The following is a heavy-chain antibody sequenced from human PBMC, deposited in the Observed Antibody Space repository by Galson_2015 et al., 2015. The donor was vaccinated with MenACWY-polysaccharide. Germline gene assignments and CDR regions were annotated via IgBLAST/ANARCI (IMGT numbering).Heavy chain of an antibody. D-gene: IGHD3-10*01. Sequence: SVKVSCKASGYTFTSFGISWVRQAPGQGLEWMGWISAYNGNKNTNYAQRLQGRVTMTTDKSTSTAYMELRSLRSDDTPVYYCARDEGWLGELFHGGFDYWGQVTLVTVSS. CDR3: ARDEGWLGELFHGGFDY. CDR2: ISAYNGNKNT. J-gene: IGHJ4*02. V-gene: IGHV1-18*01. CDR1: GYTFTSFG.